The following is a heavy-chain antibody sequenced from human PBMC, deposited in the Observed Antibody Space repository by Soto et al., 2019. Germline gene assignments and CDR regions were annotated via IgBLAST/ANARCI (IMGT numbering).Heavy chain of an antibody. CDR2: ISYDGSNK. CDR1: GFTFSSYA. CDR3: ARDMHDIVVVVAARIGNWFDP. Sequence: QVQLVESGGGVVQPGRSLRLSCAASGFTFSSYAMHWVRQAPGKGLEWVAVISYDGSNKYYADSVKGRFTISRDNSKNTLYLQMNSLRAEDTAVYYCARDMHDIVVVVAARIGNWFDPWGQGTLVTVSS. D-gene: IGHD2-15*01. V-gene: IGHV3-30-3*01. J-gene: IGHJ5*02.